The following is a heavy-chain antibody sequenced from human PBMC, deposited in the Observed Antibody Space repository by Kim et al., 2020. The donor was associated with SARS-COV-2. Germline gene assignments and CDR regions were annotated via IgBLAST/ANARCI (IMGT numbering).Heavy chain of an antibody. Sequence: ASVKVSCKASGYTFTSYGISWVRQAPGQGLEWMGWISAYNGNTNYAQKLQGRVTMTTDTSTSTAYMELRSLRSDDTAVYYCARRLLGGVIANDAFDIWGQGTMVTVSS. D-gene: IGHD3-16*02. J-gene: IGHJ3*02. CDR3: ARRLLGGVIANDAFDI. CDR1: GYTFTSYG. V-gene: IGHV1-18*04. CDR2: ISAYNGNT.